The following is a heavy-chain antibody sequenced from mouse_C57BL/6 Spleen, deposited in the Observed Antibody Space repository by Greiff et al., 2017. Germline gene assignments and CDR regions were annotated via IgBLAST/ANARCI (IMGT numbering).Heavy chain of an antibody. Sequence: VQLQQSGAELVKPGASVKLSCTASGFNIKDYYMHWVKQRTEQGLEWIGRIDPEDGETKYAPKFPGKATITADTSSNTAYLQLSSLTSEDTAVYYCAPYYYGSSTAWFAYWGQGTLVTVSA. CDR1: GFNIKDYY. CDR2: IDPEDGET. V-gene: IGHV14-2*01. D-gene: IGHD1-1*01. J-gene: IGHJ3*01. CDR3: APYYYGSSTAWFAY.